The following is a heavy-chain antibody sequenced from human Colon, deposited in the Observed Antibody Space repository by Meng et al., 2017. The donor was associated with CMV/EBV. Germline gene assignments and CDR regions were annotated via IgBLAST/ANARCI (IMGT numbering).Heavy chain of an antibody. J-gene: IGHJ5*02. Sequence: SCAAGGFPFNDYSMGWIRQAPGKGLGWISYISSNGWTIYHADSVRGRFTISMHNTRNSLVLQMHTLGADNTADYYCVRTPADATGWFDPWGQGTLVTVSS. V-gene: IGHV3-11*01. D-gene: IGHD6-13*01. CDR3: VRTPADATGWFDP. CDR2: ISSNGWTI. CDR1: GFPFNDYS.